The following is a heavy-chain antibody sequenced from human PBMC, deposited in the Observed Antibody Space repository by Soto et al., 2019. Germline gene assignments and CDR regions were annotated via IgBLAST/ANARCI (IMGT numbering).Heavy chain of an antibody. J-gene: IGHJ6*02. CDR3: AREGEGILRFLEWSRPAHGMDV. V-gene: IGHV1-46*01. D-gene: IGHD3-3*01. Sequence: ASVKVSCKASGYTFTSYYMHWVRQAPGQGLEWMGIINPSGGSTSYAQKFQGRVTMTRDTSTSTVYMELSSLRSEDTDVYYCAREGEGILRFLEWSRPAHGMDVWGQGTTVTVSS. CDR1: GYTFTSYY. CDR2: INPSGGST.